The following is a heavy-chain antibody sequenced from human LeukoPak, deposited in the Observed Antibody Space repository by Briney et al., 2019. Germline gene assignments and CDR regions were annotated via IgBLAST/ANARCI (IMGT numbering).Heavy chain of an antibody. CDR2: IYHSGST. CDR1: GYSISSGYY. J-gene: IGHJ5*02. D-gene: IGHD3-9*01. Sequence: SETLSLTRTVSGYSISSGYYWGWIRQPPGKGLEWIGSIYHSGSTYYNPSLKSRVTISVDTSKNQFSLKLSSVTAADTAVYYCARAIVSRATYYDILTGYSPKTWFDPWGQGTLVTVSS. CDR3: ARAIVSRATYYDILTGYSPKTWFDP. V-gene: IGHV4-38-2*02.